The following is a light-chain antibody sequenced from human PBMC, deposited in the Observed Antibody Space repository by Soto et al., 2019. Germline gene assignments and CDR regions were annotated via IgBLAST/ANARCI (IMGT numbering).Light chain of an antibody. CDR3: QQSYSTLSIT. V-gene: IGKV1-39*01. CDR2: AAS. CDR1: ESISRH. Sequence: DIQMTQSPSSLSASVGDRVTITCRASESISRHLNWYQQKTGKAPKLLIYAASSLQNGFPSRFSGSGSGTDFTLTISNLQPEDFATYYCQQSYSTLSITCGQGTRLEIK. J-gene: IGKJ5*01.